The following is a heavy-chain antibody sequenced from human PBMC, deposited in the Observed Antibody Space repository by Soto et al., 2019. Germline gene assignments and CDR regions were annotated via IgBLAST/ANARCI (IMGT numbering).Heavy chain of an antibody. CDR2: ISAYNGNT. Sequence: ASVKVSCKASGCTFTSYGISCVRHSPGQGLELMGWISAYNGNTNYAQKLQGRVTMTTDTSTSTAYMELRSLRSDDTAVYYCARARYYYGSGSYYNRPPFDYWGQGTLVTVSS. D-gene: IGHD3-10*01. V-gene: IGHV1-18*01. CDR1: GCTFTSYG. CDR3: ARARYYYGSGSYYNRPPFDY. J-gene: IGHJ4*02.